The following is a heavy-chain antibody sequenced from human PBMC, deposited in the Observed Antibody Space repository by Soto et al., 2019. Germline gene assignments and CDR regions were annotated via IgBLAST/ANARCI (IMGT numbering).Heavy chain of an antibody. D-gene: IGHD4-4*01. Sequence: PGGSLRLTCAASGFTVDDYAMDWVGQAPGRGLEGGSLISWDGGSTNYADSVKGRFTISRDNSKNSLYLQMNSVRAEDTAVYYCASATVYCNYADYFYYGIDVWGQGTTVTVSS. CDR3: ASATVYCNYADYFYYGIDV. CDR1: GFTVDDYA. CDR2: ISWDGGST. V-gene: IGHV3-43D*04. J-gene: IGHJ6*02.